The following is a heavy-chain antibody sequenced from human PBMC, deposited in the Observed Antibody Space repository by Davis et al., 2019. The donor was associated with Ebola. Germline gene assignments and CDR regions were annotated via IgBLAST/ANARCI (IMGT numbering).Heavy chain of an antibody. Sequence: HTGGSLRLSCAASGFSFSSFWMHWVRQAPGKGLVWVSRIKTDGSLTGYGDSVQGRFTISRDNAKNTLYLQMNDLRAEDTAVYYGAREGKICGCDYWGQGALVTVSS. V-gene: IGHV3-74*01. CDR3: AREGKICGCDY. D-gene: IGHD3-3*01. J-gene: IGHJ4*02. CDR2: IKTDGSLT. CDR1: GFSFSSFW.